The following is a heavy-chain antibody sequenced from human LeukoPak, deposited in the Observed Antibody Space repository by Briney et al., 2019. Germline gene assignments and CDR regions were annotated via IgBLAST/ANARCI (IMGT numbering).Heavy chain of an antibody. D-gene: IGHD3-22*01. CDR1: GFTFSNAW. V-gene: IGHV3-15*01. Sequence: PGGSLRLSCAASGFTFSNAWMSWVRQAPGKGLEWVGRIKSKTDGGTTDYAAPAKGRFTISRDDSKNTLYLQMNSLKTEDTAVYYCTTDLTRNAGYYDSSGAQNWGQGTLVTVSS. CDR3: TTDLTRNAGYYDSSGAQN. CDR2: IKSKTDGGTT. J-gene: IGHJ4*02.